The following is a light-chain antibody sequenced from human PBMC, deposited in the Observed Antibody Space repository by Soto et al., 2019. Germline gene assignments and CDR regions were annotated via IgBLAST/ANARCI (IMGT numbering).Light chain of an antibody. Sequence: IVLTQSPGTLSLSPGGRATLSCRAIQSVSNNYLAWYQQKPGQAARLLIFGTSSRATGIPDRCSGSGSGTDFTLSISRLEPEDFAVYYCQQYDSSPLLTFGGGTKVDIK. J-gene: IGKJ4*01. CDR2: GTS. V-gene: IGKV3-20*01. CDR1: QSVSNNY. CDR3: QQYDSSPLLT.